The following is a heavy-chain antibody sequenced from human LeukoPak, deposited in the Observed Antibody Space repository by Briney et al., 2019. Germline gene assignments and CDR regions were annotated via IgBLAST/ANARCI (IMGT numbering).Heavy chain of an antibody. V-gene: IGHV4-30-4*08. J-gene: IGHJ4*02. CDR2: IYYSGST. D-gene: IGHD2-15*01. Sequence: SQTLSLTXTVSGGSISSGDYYWSWIRQPPGKGLEWIGYIYYSGSTYYNPSLKSRVTISVDTSKNQFSLKLSSVTAADTAVYYCASIYCSGGSCYSPFDYWGQGTLVTVSS. CDR3: ASIYCSGGSCYSPFDY. CDR1: GGSISSGDYY.